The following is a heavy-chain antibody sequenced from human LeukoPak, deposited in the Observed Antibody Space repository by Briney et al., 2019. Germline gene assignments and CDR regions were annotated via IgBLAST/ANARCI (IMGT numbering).Heavy chain of an antibody. D-gene: IGHD3-22*01. J-gene: IGHJ4*02. CDR2: INPSGGST. V-gene: IGHV1-46*01. CDR3: AREKNYYDSRGYYPFDY. Sequence: ASVKVSCKASGYTFTSYYMHWLRQAPGQGLEWMGIINPSGGSTSYAQKFQGRVTMTRDTSTSTVYMELSSLRSEDTAVYYCAREKNYYDSRGYYPFDYWGQGTLVTVSS. CDR1: GYTFTSYY.